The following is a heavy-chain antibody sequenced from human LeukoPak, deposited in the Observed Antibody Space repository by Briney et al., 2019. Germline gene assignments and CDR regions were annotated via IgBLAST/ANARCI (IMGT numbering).Heavy chain of an antibody. CDR2: IKQDGSEK. V-gene: IGHV3-7*01. Sequence: QPGGSLRLSCAASGFTFSNAWMSWVRQAPGKGLEWVANIKQDGSEKYYVDSVKGRFTISRDNAKNSLYLQMNSLRAEDTAVYYCARKNGLDYWGQGTLVTVSS. CDR1: GFTFSNAW. J-gene: IGHJ4*02. CDR3: ARKNGLDY.